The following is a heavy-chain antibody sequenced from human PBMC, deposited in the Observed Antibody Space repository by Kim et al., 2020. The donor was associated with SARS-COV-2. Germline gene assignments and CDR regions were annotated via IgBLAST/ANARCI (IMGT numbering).Heavy chain of an antibody. Sequence: GGSLRLSCAASGFTFSSYGMHWVRQAPGKGLEWVAVIWYDGSNKYYADSVKGRFTISRDNSKNTLYLQMNSLRAEDTAVYYCARTPHSGSYSGGMDVWGQGTTVTVSS. CDR3: ARTPHSGSYSGGMDV. V-gene: IGHV3-33*01. CDR1: GFTFSSYG. J-gene: IGHJ6*02. CDR2: IWYDGSNK. D-gene: IGHD1-26*01.